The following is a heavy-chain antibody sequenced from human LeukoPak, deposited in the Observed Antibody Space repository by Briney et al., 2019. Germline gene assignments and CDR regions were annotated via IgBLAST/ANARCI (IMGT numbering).Heavy chain of an antibody. CDR3: ARDRRRDGYNFDY. Sequence: SETLSLTCTVSSGSISTSNYFWGWIRQPPGKGLEWIGSIYYSGSTSYSPSLKSRVTISIDTSKNQFSLKLISVTVADTAVYYCARDRRRDGYNFDYWGQGTLVTVSS. D-gene: IGHD5-24*01. J-gene: IGHJ4*02. V-gene: IGHV4-39*07. CDR2: IYYSGST. CDR1: SGSISTSNYF.